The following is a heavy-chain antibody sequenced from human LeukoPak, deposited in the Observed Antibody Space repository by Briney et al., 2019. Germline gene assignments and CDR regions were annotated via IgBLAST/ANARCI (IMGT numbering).Heavy chain of an antibody. CDR3: AKDWSTGPPYYFEY. V-gene: IGHV3-23*01. CDR2: IGGSSGAT. J-gene: IGHJ4*02. D-gene: IGHD5/OR15-5a*01. CDR1: GFTFTSYA. Sequence: GGSLRLSCAASGFTFTSYAMSWVRQAPGKGLEWVSSIGGSSGATYYADSVKGRFTISRDNSKNTLYLQMNNLRAEDTAVYYCAKDWSTGPPYYFEYWGQGTLVTVSS.